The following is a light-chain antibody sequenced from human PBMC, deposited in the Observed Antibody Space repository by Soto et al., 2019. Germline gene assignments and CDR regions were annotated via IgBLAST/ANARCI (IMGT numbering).Light chain of an antibody. CDR1: TNDVGGYNY. CDR2: EVS. CDR3: NSYSSSTSLPYV. Sequence: QSALTEPASVSLSPGQSITISGTGTTNDVGGYNYVSWYQQHPGKAPKLLIFEVSSRPSGVSNRFSGSKSGNTASLTISALQAEDEADYFCNSYSSSTSLPYVFGTGTKVTVL. V-gene: IGLV2-14*01. J-gene: IGLJ1*01.